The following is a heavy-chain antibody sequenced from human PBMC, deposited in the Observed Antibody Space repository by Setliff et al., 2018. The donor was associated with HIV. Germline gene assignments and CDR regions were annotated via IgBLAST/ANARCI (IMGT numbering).Heavy chain of an antibody. J-gene: IGHJ5*02. CDR2: IHISGTT. CDR1: GGSINSNTYF. V-gene: IGHV4-61*05. Sequence: SETLSLTCTVSGGSINSNTYFWGWIRQPPGKGLEWIGQIHISGTTNHNPSLKSRVTISIDTSKHQFSLKLTSVTAADTAVYYCASTETHYSKWFDPWGQGTLVTVSS. D-gene: IGHD2-15*01. CDR3: ASTETHYSKWFDP.